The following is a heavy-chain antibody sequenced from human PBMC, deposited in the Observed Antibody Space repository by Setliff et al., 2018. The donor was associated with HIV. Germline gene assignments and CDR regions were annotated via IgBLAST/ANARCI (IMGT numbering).Heavy chain of an antibody. J-gene: IGHJ1*01. CDR1: GGTFRNYA. CDR2: IIPSLGAI. V-gene: IGHV1-69*10. D-gene: IGHD3-22*01. Sequence: ASVKVSCKAAGGTFRNYAINWARQAPGQGLEWMGAIIPSLGAIYSAQSLQGRVTLTTDTSTNTAYVEMRTLRSDDTAVYYCVRGVTRDISGYYRDEYFQHWGQGTPVTVSS. CDR3: VRGVTRDISGYYRDEYFQH.